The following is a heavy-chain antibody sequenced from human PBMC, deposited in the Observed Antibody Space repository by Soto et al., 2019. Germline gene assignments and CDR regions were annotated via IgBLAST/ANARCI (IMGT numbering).Heavy chain of an antibody. Sequence: QVQLVQSGAEVKKPGSSVKVSCKASGGTFSSYAISWVRQAPGQGLEWMGGIIPIFGTANYAQKFQGRVTITADEFTSTAYMELSSLRSEYTAVYYCAWSGYGYTGRYWFDPWGQGTLVTVSS. J-gene: IGHJ5*02. D-gene: IGHD5-12*01. V-gene: IGHV1-69*01. CDR1: GGTFSSYA. CDR3: AWSGYGYTGRYWFDP. CDR2: IIPIFGTA.